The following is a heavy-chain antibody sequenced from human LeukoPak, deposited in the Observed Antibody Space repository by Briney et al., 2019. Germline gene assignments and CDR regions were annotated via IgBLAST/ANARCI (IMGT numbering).Heavy chain of an antibody. D-gene: IGHD6-6*01. CDR1: GYTFTGYY. J-gene: IGHJ4*02. V-gene: IGHV1-2*02. CDR2: ISPDSGGT. CDR3: VRKSAARRTSEFDY. Sequence: ASVKVSCKASGYTFTGYYMNWVRQAPGQGLEWMGWISPDSGGTNYAQKFQGRVTMTSDTSINTGYMELSSLKSDDTAVYYCVRKSAARRTSEFDYWGQGSLVTVSS.